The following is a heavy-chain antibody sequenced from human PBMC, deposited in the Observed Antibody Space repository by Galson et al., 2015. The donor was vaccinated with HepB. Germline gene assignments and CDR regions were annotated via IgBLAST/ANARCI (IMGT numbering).Heavy chain of an antibody. CDR2: ITSTADGT. D-gene: IGHD5-24*01. V-gene: IGHV3-23*01. CDR1: GFSFKNYA. CDR3: ARCLHGYTSFDF. Sequence: SLRLSCAASGFSFKNYAMSWVRQAPGKGLEWVSFITSTADGTKYADSVKGRFTISRDHSKNTLYLQLDSLRVEDTAVYYCARCLHGYTSFDFWGQGALVTVSS. J-gene: IGHJ4*02.